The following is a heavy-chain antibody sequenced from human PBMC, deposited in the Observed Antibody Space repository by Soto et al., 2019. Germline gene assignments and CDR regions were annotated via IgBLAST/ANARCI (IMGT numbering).Heavy chain of an antibody. CDR1: HGTMTTGGYY. Sequence: QVQLQESGPGLVKPSQTLSLTCAVSHGTMTTGGYYWSWIRQFPGKGLEWMGQIFHTGNTYYNPSLKSRVSMSVDTSRTKFSVMLSSVTPADTAVYFCARASDKDGGPFDDWGQGILVTVSS. V-gene: IGHV4-31*11. CDR2: IFHTGNT. CDR3: ARASDKDGGPFDD. J-gene: IGHJ4*02. D-gene: IGHD2-15*01.